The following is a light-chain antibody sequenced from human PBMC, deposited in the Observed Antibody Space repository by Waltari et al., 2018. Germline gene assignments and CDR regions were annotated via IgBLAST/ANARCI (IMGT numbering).Light chain of an antibody. V-gene: IGLV2-23*02. J-gene: IGLJ3*02. CDR2: NVN. Sequence: QSALTQTATVSGSPGQSITISCTGTTSDVGKDNICYWYQQHPGKPPNLIIHNVNKRPSGVSNRFSGSKSGNTASLTISGLQAADEADYYCCSYAGSAISVFGGGTKVTVL. CDR1: TSDVGKDNI. CDR3: CSYAGSAISV.